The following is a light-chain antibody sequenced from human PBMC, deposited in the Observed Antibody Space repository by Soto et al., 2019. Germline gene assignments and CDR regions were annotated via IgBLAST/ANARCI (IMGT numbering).Light chain of an antibody. Sequence: EIVLTQSPATLSLSPGERATLSCRASQSVRTYLAWYQQKPGRAPRLLIYDASNRAAGIPARFSGSGSGTDFTLTISSLEPEDFAVYYCQQRSNWPVTFGQGTKV. CDR2: DAS. CDR1: QSVRTY. CDR3: QQRSNWPVT. V-gene: IGKV3-11*01. J-gene: IGKJ1*01.